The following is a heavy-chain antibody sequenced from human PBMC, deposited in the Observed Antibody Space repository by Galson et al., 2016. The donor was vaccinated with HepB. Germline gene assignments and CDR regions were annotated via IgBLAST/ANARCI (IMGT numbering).Heavy chain of an antibody. Sequence: TLSLTCDVSGGPISRGGYSWSWIRKPPGKGLEWIGYIYHSGSTDYNPSLKSRVTISVDRSKNQFSLNLTSVTAADTAVYYCSRGRLEVGCSSPSCSVKGRSFEFWGQGTLVTVSS. CDR1: GGPISRGGYS. CDR3: SRGRLEVGCSSPSCSVKGRSFEF. CDR2: IYHSGST. J-gene: IGHJ4*02. D-gene: IGHD2-2*01. V-gene: IGHV4-30-2*01.